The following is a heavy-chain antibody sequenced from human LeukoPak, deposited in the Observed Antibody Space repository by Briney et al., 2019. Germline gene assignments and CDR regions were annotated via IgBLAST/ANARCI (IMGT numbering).Heavy chain of an antibody. Sequence: SVKVSCKASGGTFSSYAISWVRQAPGQGLEWMGGIIPIFGTANYAQKFQGRVTITADESTSTAYMELSSLRSEDTAVYYCATDYSNPKEGSYYYGMDVWGQGTTVTVSS. CDR3: ATDYSNPKEGSYYYGMDV. CDR1: GGTFSSYA. D-gene: IGHD4-11*01. V-gene: IGHV1-69*01. CDR2: IIPIFGTA. J-gene: IGHJ6*02.